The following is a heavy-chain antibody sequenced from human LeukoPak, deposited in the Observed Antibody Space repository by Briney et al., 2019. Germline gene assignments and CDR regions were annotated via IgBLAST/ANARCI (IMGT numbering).Heavy chain of an antibody. V-gene: IGHV3-23*01. D-gene: IGHD2-8*01. CDR3: AKDIVLMVYAGHAFDI. J-gene: IGHJ3*02. CDR2: SGGST. Sequence: SGGSTYYADSVKGRFTISRDNSKNTLHLQMNSLRAEDTAVYYCAKDIVLMVYAGHAFDIWGQGTMVTVSS.